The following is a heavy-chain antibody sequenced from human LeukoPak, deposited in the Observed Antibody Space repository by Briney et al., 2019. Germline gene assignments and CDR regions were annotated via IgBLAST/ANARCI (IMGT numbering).Heavy chain of an antibody. Sequence: ASVTVSCKASGYTFTGYYMHWVRQAPGQGLEWMGWINPNSGGTNYAQKLQGRVTMTTDTSTSTAYMELRSLRSDDTAVYYCARIDIVLMVYAYYFDYWGQGTLVTVSS. CDR2: INPNSGGT. CDR1: GYTFTGYY. CDR3: ARIDIVLMVYAYYFDY. D-gene: IGHD2-8*01. V-gene: IGHV1-2*02. J-gene: IGHJ4*02.